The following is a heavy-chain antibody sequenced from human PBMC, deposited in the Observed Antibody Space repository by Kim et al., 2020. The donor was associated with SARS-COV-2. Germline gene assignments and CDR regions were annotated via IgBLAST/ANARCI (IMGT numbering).Heavy chain of an antibody. Sequence: GGSLRLSCAASGFTFSDYYMSWIRQAPGKGLEWVSYISSSSSYTNYADSVKGRFTISRDNAKNSLYLQMNSLRAEDTAVYYCARVKVREANFAVIAEYYFDYWGQGTLVTVSS. CDR1: GFTFSDYY. CDR3: ARVKVREANFAVIAEYYFDY. D-gene: IGHD3-10*01. J-gene: IGHJ4*02. V-gene: IGHV3-11*05. CDR2: ISSSSSYT.